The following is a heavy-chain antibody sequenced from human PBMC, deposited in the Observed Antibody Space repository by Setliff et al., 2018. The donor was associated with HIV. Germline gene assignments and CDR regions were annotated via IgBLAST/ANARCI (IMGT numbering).Heavy chain of an antibody. D-gene: IGHD6-13*01. CDR1: GYTFTSYG. CDR2: VSAYNGHT. Sequence: ASVKVSCKASGYTFTSYGISWVRQAPGQGLEWMGWVSAYNGHTNFAQKFQGRVTMTTDTSSSTAYMELRSLRSDDTAVYYCARVTPHIAGLGWFYFDYWGQGTLVTVSS. CDR3: ARVTPHIAGLGWFYFDY. V-gene: IGHV1-18*01. J-gene: IGHJ4*02.